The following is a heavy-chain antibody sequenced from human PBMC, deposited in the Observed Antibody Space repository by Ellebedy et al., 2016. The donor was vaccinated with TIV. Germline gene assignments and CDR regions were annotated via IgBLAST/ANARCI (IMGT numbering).Heavy chain of an antibody. Sequence: GESLKISCAASGFTFSSYGMHWVRQAPGKGLEWVAVISYDGSKKSYADSVKGRLTISRDNSKNTLYLQMNSLRAEDTAVYYCAKDLRQRLPEIAFDIWGQGTMVTVSS. J-gene: IGHJ3*02. CDR3: AKDLRQRLPEIAFDI. V-gene: IGHV3-30*18. CDR2: ISYDGSKK. D-gene: IGHD6-25*01. CDR1: GFTFSSYG.